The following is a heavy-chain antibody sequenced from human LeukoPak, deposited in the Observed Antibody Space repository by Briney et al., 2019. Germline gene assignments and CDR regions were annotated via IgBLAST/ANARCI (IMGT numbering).Heavy chain of an antibody. J-gene: IGHJ6*02. Sequence: GGSLRLSCAASGFTFDDYAMHWVRQAPGKGLEWVSGISWNSGSIGYADSVKGRFTISRDNAKNSLYLQMNSLRAEDTALYYCATYSSGYGDYYGMDVWGQGTTVTVSS. CDR2: ISWNSGSI. CDR3: ATYSSGYGDYYGMDV. V-gene: IGHV3-9*01. CDR1: GFTFDDYA. D-gene: IGHD3-22*01.